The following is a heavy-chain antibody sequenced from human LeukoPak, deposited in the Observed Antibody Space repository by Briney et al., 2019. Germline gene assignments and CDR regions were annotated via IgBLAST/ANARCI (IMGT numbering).Heavy chain of an antibody. Sequence: PGGSLRLSCAASGFTFSSYAMSWVRQAPGKGLEWVSAISGSGGSTYYADSVKGRLTISRDNSKNTLYLQMNSLRAEDTAVYYCARDNSVRDEAWWFNPWGQGTLVTVSS. CDR2: ISGSGGST. J-gene: IGHJ5*02. V-gene: IGHV3-23*01. CDR1: GFTFSSYA. D-gene: IGHD5-24*01. CDR3: ARDNSVRDEAWWFNP.